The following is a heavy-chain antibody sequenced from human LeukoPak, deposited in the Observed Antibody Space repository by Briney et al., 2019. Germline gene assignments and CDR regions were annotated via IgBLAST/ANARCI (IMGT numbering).Heavy chain of an antibody. CDR2: IWYDGSNK. V-gene: IGHV3-33*01. CDR1: GFTFSSYG. Sequence: QPGGSLRLSCAASGFTFSSYGMHWVRQAPGKGLEWVAVIWYDGSNKYYADSVKGRFTISRDNSKNTLYLQMNSLRAEDTAVYYCARGGYSYSDAFDIWGQGTMVTVSS. D-gene: IGHD5-18*01. CDR3: ARGGYSYSDAFDI. J-gene: IGHJ3*02.